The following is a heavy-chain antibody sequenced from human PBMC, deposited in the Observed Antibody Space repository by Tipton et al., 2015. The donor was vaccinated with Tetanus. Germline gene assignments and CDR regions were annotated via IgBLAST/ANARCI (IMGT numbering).Heavy chain of an antibody. D-gene: IGHD2-21*01. J-gene: IGHJ4*02. CDR1: GGSISGGTFY. CDR3: AGHQIGFFPPFHF. CDR2: IYESGDT. V-gene: IGHV4-39*01. Sequence: TLSLTCTVSGGSISGGTFYWGWIRQPPGKGLEWIGSIYESGDTYYIPSLKSRVTISVDTPKNQFSLNLNSMAAADTGVFYCAGHQIGFFPPFHFWGQGHLVSVSS.